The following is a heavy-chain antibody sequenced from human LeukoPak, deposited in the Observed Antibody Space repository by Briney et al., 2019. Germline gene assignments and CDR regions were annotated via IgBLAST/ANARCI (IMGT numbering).Heavy chain of an antibody. Sequence: ASVKVSCKASGSTFTGYYMHWVRQAPGQGLEWMGWIIPNSGGTNYAQKFQGRVTMTRDTSISTAYMELSRLGSDDTAVYYCAREPVGVGTTTLDYWGQGTLLTVSS. CDR2: IIPNSGGT. J-gene: IGHJ4*02. CDR1: GSTFTGYY. D-gene: IGHD1-26*01. V-gene: IGHV1-2*02. CDR3: AREPVGVGTTTLDY.